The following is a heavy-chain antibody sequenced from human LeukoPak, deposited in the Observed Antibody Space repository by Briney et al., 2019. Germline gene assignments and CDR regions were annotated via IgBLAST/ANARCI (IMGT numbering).Heavy chain of an antibody. Sequence: SQTLSLTSALSGDSVSSNTAAWYWIRQSPSRGLEWLGRTYYRSKWYYEYAVSVRSRITINADTSKNQFSLQLNSVTPEDTAVYYCARDPSDDQGLDYWGQGTLVTVSS. CDR2: TYYRSKWYY. V-gene: IGHV6-1*01. CDR1: GDSVSSNTAA. D-gene: IGHD3-16*01. J-gene: IGHJ4*02. CDR3: ARDPSDDQGLDY.